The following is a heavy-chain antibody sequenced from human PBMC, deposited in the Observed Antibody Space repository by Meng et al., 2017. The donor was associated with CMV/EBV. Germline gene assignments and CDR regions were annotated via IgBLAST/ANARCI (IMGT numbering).Heavy chain of an antibody. D-gene: IGHD3-3*01. J-gene: IGHJ6*02. CDR2: ISSSSSYI. Sequence: GESLKISCAAPGFTFSSYSMNWVRQAPGKGLEWVSSISSSSSYIYYADSVKGRFTISRDNSKNTLYLQMNSLRAEDTAVYYCAKDVSGIGDFWSGYSVYYGMDVWGQGTTVTVSS. CDR3: AKDVSGIGDFWSGYSVYYGMDV. CDR1: GFTFSSYS. V-gene: IGHV3-21*01.